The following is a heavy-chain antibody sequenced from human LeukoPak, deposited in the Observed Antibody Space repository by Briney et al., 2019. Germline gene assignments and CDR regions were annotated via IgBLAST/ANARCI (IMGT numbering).Heavy chain of an antibody. J-gene: IGHJ4*02. CDR1: EFSFSSYW. Sequence: SGGSLRLSCVASEFSFSSYWMTWVRQAPGKGLEWVANIKQDGSVKNYVDSVKGRFTISRDNAENSLYLQMNSLRVEDTAVYYCARGPSTTLTTKWGQRTLVTVSS. CDR3: ARGPSTTLTTK. D-gene: IGHD4-11*01. CDR2: IKQDGSVK. V-gene: IGHV3-7*01.